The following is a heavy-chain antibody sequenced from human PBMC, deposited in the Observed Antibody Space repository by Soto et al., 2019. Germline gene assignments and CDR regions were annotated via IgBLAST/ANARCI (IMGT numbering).Heavy chain of an antibody. V-gene: IGHV3-30-3*01. D-gene: IGHD3-22*01. J-gene: IGHJ3*02. Sequence: GGSLRLSCAASGFTFSSYAMHWVRQAPGKGLEWVAVISYDGSNKYYADSVKGRFTISRDNSKNTLYLQMNSLRAEDTAVYYCARGLRYYYDSSGYFGAFDIWGQGTMVTVSS. CDR2: ISYDGSNK. CDR1: GFTFSSYA. CDR3: ARGLRYYYDSSGYFGAFDI.